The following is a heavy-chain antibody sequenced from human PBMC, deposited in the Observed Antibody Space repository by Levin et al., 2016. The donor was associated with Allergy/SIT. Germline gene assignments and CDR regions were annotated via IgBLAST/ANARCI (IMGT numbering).Heavy chain of an antibody. CDR3: ARGGNYYDSSGYQEYYYYMDV. Sequence: VRQMPGKGLEWMGIIYPSDSDTRYSPSFQGQVTISADKSISTAYLQWSSLKASDTAMYYCARGGNYYDSSGYQEYYYYMDVWGKGTTVTVSS. D-gene: IGHD3-22*01. V-gene: IGHV5-51*01. J-gene: IGHJ6*03. CDR2: IYPSDSDT.